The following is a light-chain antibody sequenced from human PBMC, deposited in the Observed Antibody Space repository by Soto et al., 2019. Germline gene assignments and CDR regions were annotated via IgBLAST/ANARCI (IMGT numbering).Light chain of an antibody. CDR2: GAS. CDR1: QSVSSSY. J-gene: IGKJ3*01. V-gene: IGKV3-20*01. Sequence: EIVLTQSPGTLSLSPGERATLSCRASQSVSSSYLAWYQQKPGQAPRLLIYGASSRVTGIPDRFSGSGSGTAFTLTISRFEPEDFAAYYGRQYGSSPLFTFGPGTKVDI. CDR3: RQYGSSPLFT.